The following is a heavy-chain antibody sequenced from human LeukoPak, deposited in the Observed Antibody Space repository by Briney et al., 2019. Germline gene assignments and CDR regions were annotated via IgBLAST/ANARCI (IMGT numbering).Heavy chain of an antibody. Sequence: SETLSLTCTVSGGSISSYYWSWIRQPPGKGLDWIGYAYYSGTTNYNPSLKSRVTISVDTSKNQFSLKLNSVTAADTAVYYCARAAGGVTMIRGIIGYYGMDVWGQGTTVTVSS. CDR1: GGSISSYY. CDR2: AYYSGTT. V-gene: IGHV4-59*01. CDR3: ARAAGGVTMIRGIIGYYGMDV. J-gene: IGHJ6*02. D-gene: IGHD3-10*01.